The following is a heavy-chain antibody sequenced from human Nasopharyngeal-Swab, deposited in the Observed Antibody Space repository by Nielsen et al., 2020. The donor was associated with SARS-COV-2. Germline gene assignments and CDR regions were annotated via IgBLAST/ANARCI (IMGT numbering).Heavy chain of an antibody. CDR3: AREVVGGLVDS. Sequence: RQAPGKGLEWIGDFSYSGITHYNASLKSRVTISLDTSKNQFSLKLSSVTAADTGVYYCAREVVGGLVDSWGQGILVTVSS. D-gene: IGHD1-26*01. CDR2: FSYSGIT. V-gene: IGHV4-59*08. J-gene: IGHJ4*02.